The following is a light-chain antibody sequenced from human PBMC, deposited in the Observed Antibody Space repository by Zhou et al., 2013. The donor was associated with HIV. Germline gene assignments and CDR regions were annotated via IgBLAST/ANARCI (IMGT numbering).Light chain of an antibody. CDR2: DAS. J-gene: IGKJ4*01. V-gene: IGKV1-5*01. CDR3: QQSYIVPLT. CDR1: YNVDKS. Sequence: DIQMTQSPSTLAASIGDGVIITCRATYNVDKSLAWYQQKPGKPPKLLVYDASTLENGVSSRFRGRGSGTEFTLTITNLQPEDVATYFCQQSYIVPLTFGGGTRVEVK.